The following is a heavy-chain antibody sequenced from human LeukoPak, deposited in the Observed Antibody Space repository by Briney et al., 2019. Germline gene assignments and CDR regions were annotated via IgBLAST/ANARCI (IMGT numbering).Heavy chain of an antibody. J-gene: IGHJ4*02. CDR2: IYHSGST. D-gene: IGHD2-8*01. CDR1: GYSISSGYY. V-gene: IGHV4-38-2*02. CDR3: ARGPDIVLMVYAMGMFDY. Sequence: PSETLSLTCTVSGYSISSGYYWGWIRQPPGKGLEWIGSIYHSGSTYYNPSLKSRVTISVDTSKNRFSLKLSSVTAADTAVYYCARGPDIVLMVYAMGMFDYWGQGTLVTVSS.